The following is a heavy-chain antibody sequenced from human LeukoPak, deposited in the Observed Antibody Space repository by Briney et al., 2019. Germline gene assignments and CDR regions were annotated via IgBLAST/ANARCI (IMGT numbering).Heavy chain of an antibody. J-gene: IGHJ4*02. CDR2: IWSDGSDK. CDR1: GFTFSSYG. V-gene: IGHV3-33*01. D-gene: IGHD5-24*01. Sequence: GGSLRLSCAASGFTFSSYGMHWARQAPGKGLEWVAVIWSDGSDKYYADSVKGRFTLSRDNSKNTLYLQMNSLRAEDTAVYYCARVYNTNYAYFDYWGQGTLVTVSS. CDR3: ARVYNTNYAYFDY.